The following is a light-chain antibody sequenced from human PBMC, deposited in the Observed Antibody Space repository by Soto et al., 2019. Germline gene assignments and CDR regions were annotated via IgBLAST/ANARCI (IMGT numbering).Light chain of an antibody. CDR3: SSYTSSSTLDV. Sequence: QSALTQPASVSESPGQSITISCTGTSSDVGGYNYVSWYQQHPGKAPKLMIYEVSNRPSGVSNRFSGSKSGNTASLTISGLQDEDEADYYCSSYTSSSTLDVFGTGTKLTVL. CDR2: EVS. J-gene: IGLJ1*01. CDR1: SSDVGGYNY. V-gene: IGLV2-14*01.